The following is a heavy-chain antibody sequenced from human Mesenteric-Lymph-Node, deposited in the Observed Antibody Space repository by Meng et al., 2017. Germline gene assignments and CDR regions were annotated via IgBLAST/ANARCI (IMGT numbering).Heavy chain of an antibody. D-gene: IGHD2-2*01. V-gene: IGHV4-31*03. CDR2: IYYSGST. CDR1: GGSISSGGYY. CDR3: AREERQLLGKGGFDT. Sequence: QPQESGPGLVKPSQTLSLTCTVPGGSISSGGYYWSWIRQHPGKGLEWIGYIYYSGSTYYNPSLKSRVTISVDTSKNQFSLKLSSVTAADTAVYYCAREERQLLGKGGFDTWGQGTLVTVSS. J-gene: IGHJ4*02.